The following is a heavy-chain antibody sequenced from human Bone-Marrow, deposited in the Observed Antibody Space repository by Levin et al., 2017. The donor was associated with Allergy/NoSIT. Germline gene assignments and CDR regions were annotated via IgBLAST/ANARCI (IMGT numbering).Heavy chain of an antibody. CDR1: GVSISNTGYY. V-gene: IGHV4-31*03. D-gene: IGHD2/OR15-2a*01. CDR2: IFDSGRT. CDR3: ARASGIYGNNV. Sequence: SETLSLTCTVSGVSISNTGYYWSWIRQHPGKGLEWVGYIFDSGRTYYNPSLKSRVTISLDTSKNQLSLRLSSVTAADTAVYYCARASGIYGNNVWGRGTPVTVSS. J-gene: IGHJ4*02.